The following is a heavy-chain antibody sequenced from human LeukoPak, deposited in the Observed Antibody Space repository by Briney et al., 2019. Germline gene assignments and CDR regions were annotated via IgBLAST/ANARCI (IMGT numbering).Heavy chain of an antibody. CDR1: GGTFSSYA. CDR2: IIPIFGTA. Sequence: GASVKVSCKASGGTFSSYAISWVRQAPGRGLEWMGRIIPIFGTANYAQKFQGRVTITTDESTSTAYMELSSLRSEDTAVYYCATSLPSRVDIVATANYWGQGTLVTVSS. J-gene: IGHJ4*02. D-gene: IGHD5-12*01. V-gene: IGHV1-69*05. CDR3: ATSLPSRVDIVATANY.